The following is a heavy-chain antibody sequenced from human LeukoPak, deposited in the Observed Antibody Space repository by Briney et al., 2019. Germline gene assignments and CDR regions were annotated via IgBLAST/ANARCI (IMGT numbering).Heavy chain of an antibody. J-gene: IGHJ6*02. CDR3: ARDRDYYGMDV. CDR1: GFTFSSYA. CDR2: ISYDGSNK. V-gene: IGHV3-30-3*01. Sequence: GGSLRLSCAASGFTFSSYAMHWVRQAPGKGLEWVAVISYDGSNKYYADSVKGRFTISRDNSKNALYLQMNSLRAEDTAVYYCARDRDYYGMDVWDQGTTVTVCS.